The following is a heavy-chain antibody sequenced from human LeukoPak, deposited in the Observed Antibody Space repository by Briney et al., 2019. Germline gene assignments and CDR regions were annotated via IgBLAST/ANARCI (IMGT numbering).Heavy chain of an antibody. J-gene: IGHJ4*02. CDR3: VKDFPAVAMNYYFDY. Sequence: GGSLRLSCAASGFTFSTYWMSWVRQAPGKGLEWVANIKQDGSATYYVDSVKGRFTISRDNAKNSLYLQMNNLRSEDTAVYYCVKDFPAVAMNYYFDYWGQGTLVTVSS. D-gene: IGHD6-19*01. CDR2: IKQDGSAT. CDR1: GFTFSTYW. V-gene: IGHV3-7*01.